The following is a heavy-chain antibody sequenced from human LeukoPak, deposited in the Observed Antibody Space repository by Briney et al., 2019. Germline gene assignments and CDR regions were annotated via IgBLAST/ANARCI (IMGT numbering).Heavy chain of an antibody. CDR2: IRGTDGAI. Sequence: GGSLRLSCAASGFTFRLYSMNWVRQAPGKGLEWLSYIRGTDGAIAYADSVKGRFTISRDDAKNSLYLQMNSLRDEDTAVYYCARDRDWAFDYWGQGTLITVSS. J-gene: IGHJ4*02. V-gene: IGHV3-48*02. CDR3: ARDRDWAFDY. D-gene: IGHD3-9*01. CDR1: GFTFRLYS.